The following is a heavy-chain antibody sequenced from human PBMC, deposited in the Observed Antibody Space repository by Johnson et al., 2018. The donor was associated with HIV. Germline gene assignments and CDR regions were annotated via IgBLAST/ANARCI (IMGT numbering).Heavy chain of an antibody. CDR3: AKDTVSGSYYDAFDI. Sequence: VQLVESGGGLVQPGGSLRLSCAASGFTFSRYWMSWVRQAPGEGLEWVANINQDGSDKNYVDSVKGRFTISRDNSKNTLYLQMNSLRAEDTAVYYCAKDTVSGSYYDAFDIWGQGTMVTVSS. J-gene: IGHJ3*02. CDR2: INQDGSDK. CDR1: GFTFSRYW. V-gene: IGHV3-7*01. D-gene: IGHD1-26*01.